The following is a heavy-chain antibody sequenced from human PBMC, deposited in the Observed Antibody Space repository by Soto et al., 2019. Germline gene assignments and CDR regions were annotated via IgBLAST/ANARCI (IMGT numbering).Heavy chain of an antibody. Sequence: ASVKVSCKASGYTFTSYAMHWVRPAPGQRLEWMGWINAGNGNTKYSQKFQGRVTITRDTSASTAYMELSSLRSEDTAVYYCARGPGVVVAAKWFDPWGQGTLVTVSS. CDR1: GYTFTSYA. V-gene: IGHV1-3*01. J-gene: IGHJ5*02. CDR3: ARGPGVVVAAKWFDP. CDR2: INAGNGNT. D-gene: IGHD2-15*01.